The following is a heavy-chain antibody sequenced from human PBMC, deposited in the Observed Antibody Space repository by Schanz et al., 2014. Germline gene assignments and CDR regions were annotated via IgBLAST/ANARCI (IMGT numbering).Heavy chain of an antibody. CDR2: VRKKEFSDDTE. D-gene: IGHD3-9*01. CDR3: VREGSTTPVAGLRSFDWLGRFDY. Sequence: EVQLAESGGGLVQPGGSLRLSCAASGFSFSDHAMDWVRQAAGKGLEWVGRVRKKEFSDDTEEYAASVRGRFTISRDDSKNVVNLQMNGLKTEDTAMYYCVREGSTTPVAGLRSFDWLGRFDYWGQGALVTGSS. J-gene: IGHJ4*02. V-gene: IGHV3-72*01. CDR1: GFSFSDHA.